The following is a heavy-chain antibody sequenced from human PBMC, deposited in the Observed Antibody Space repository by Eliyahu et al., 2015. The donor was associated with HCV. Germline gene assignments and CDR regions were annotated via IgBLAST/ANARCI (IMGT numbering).Heavy chain of an antibody. V-gene: IGHV4-39*01. D-gene: IGHD3-16*01. Sequence: QVRLQESGPGLVNPSETLSLTCTVSGGSVTTAIYDWGWIRQPPGKGLQWIAHIHYNGRTYYNPSLKSRVSMFVDTSNNQFSLKVTSVSAADTAVYYCARLGALGGAVDPWGQGALVSVSS. CDR3: ARLGALGGAVDP. J-gene: IGHJ5*02. CDR1: GGSVTTAIYD. CDR2: IHYNGRT.